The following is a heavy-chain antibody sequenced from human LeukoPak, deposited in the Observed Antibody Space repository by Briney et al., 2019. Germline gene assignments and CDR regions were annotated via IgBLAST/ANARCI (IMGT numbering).Heavy chain of an antibody. J-gene: IGHJ3*02. D-gene: IGHD3-10*01. CDR1: GYTFTSYA. CDR2: INTNTGNP. CDR3: AGSGERDAFDI. V-gene: IGHV7-4-1*02. Sequence: ASVKVSCKASGYTFTSYAMNWVRQAPGQGLEWMGWINTNTGNPTYAQGFTGRFVFSLDTSVSTAYLQISSLEAEDTAVYYCAGSGERDAFDIWGQGTMVTVSS.